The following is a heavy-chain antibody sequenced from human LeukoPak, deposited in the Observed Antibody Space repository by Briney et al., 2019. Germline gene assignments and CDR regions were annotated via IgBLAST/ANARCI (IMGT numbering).Heavy chain of an antibody. D-gene: IGHD3-22*01. J-gene: IGHJ4*02. CDR1: GGSISSYY. CDR3: ARDGRGTIIMIVVAALDY. Sequence: PSETLSLTCTVSGGSISSYYWSWIRQPPGKGLEWIGYIYYSGSTNYNPSLKSRVTISVDTSKNQFSLKLSSVTAADTAVYYCARDGRGTIIMIVVAALDYWGQGTLVTVSS. V-gene: IGHV4-59*01. CDR2: IYYSGST.